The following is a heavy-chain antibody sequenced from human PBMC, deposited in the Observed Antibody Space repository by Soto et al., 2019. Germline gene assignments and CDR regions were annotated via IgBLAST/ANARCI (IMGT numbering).Heavy chain of an antibody. CDR1: GFTFSSYG. CDR2: ISYDGSNK. Sequence: GGSLRLSCAASGFTFSSYGMHWVRQAPGKGLEWVAVISYDGSNKYYADSVKGRFTISRDNSKNTLYLQMNSLRAEDTAVYYCAKPPRVQLERRGYYYYYMDVWGKGTTVTVSS. CDR3: AKPPRVQLERRGYYYYYMDV. V-gene: IGHV3-30*18. J-gene: IGHJ6*03. D-gene: IGHD1-1*01.